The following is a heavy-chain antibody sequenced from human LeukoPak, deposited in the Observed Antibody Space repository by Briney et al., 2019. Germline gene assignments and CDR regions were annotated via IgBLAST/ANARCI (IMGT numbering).Heavy chain of an antibody. CDR1: GYNFATFW. D-gene: IGHD6-6*01. V-gene: IGHV5-51*01. CDR2: IYPDDSDT. Sequence: GESLKISCQASGYNFATFWIDWVRQVPGKGLEWMGIIYPDDSDTRYSPSFQGQVTISVDKSINTAYLQWSSLKASDTATYYCVGGYPSSSGGFDTWGQGTRVIVSS. CDR3: VGGYPSSSGGFDT. J-gene: IGHJ4*02.